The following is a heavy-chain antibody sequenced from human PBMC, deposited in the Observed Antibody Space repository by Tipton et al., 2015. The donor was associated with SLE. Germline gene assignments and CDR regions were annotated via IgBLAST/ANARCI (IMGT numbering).Heavy chain of an antibody. D-gene: IGHD7-27*01. CDR3: TRGTWGNPFDI. CDR1: GFTFSSYW. J-gene: IGHJ3*02. Sequence: GSLRLSCAASGFTFSSYWMHWVRQAPGKGLVWVSRINSDGSSTSYADSVKGRFTISRDNAKNTLYLQMNSLRAEDTALYYCTRGTWGNPFDIWGQGTKVTVSS. CDR2: INSDGSST. V-gene: IGHV3-74*01.